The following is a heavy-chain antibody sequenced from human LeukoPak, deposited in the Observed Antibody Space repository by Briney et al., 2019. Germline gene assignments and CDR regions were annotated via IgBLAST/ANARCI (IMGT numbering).Heavy chain of an antibody. CDR3: ALRSGENSGPLNR. D-gene: IGHD2-15*01. J-gene: IGHJ4*02. V-gene: IGHV3-23*01. CDR1: RFTFTNYA. CDR2: ISGVGDDI. Sequence: GGPQTLPCIASRFTFTNYATNWLRHATGRPLEGVSTISGVGDDIYHAEFVKGRFTFSRDTSKHTLYLKMNSLRVEDAAIYYCALRSGENSGPLNRWGQGALVTVSS.